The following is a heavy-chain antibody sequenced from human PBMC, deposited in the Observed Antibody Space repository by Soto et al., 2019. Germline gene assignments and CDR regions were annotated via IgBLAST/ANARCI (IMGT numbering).Heavy chain of an antibody. V-gene: IGHV4-59*01. Sequence: PSETLSLTCTVSGGSISSYYWSWIRQPPGKGLEWIGCLYYSGSTNYNPSLKSRVTISVDTSKNQFSLNLNSVAAADTAVYYCARKYCSGGRCYNYYLDSWSQGTLVTVSS. J-gene: IGHJ4*02. CDR1: GGSISSYY. CDR2: LYYSGST. D-gene: IGHD2-15*01. CDR3: ARKYCSGGRCYNYYLDS.